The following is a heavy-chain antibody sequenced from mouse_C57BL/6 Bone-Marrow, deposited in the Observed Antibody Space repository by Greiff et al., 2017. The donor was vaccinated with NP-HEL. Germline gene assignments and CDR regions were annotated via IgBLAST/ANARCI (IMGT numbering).Heavy chain of an antibody. V-gene: IGHV1-64*01. CDR1: GYTFTSYW. CDR3: AKWLLRDYAMDY. Sequence: QVQLQQPGAELVKPGASVKLSCKASGYTFTSYWMHWVKQRPGQGLEWIGMIHPNSGSTNYNEKLKSKATLTVDKSSSTAYKQLSSLTTEDSAVYYCAKWLLRDYAMDYWGQGTSVTVSS. D-gene: IGHD2-3*01. CDR2: IHPNSGST. J-gene: IGHJ4*01.